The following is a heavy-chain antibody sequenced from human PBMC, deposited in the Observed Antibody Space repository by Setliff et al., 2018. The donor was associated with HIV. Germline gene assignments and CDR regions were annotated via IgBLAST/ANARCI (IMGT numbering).Heavy chain of an antibody. Sequence: SETLSLTCAVYGGSLSGYYWSWIRQPPGKGLEWIGEINHSGSTNYNPSLKSRVTILVDTSKNQFSLKLSSGIAADTAVYYCARHAAGNGGGKGYWGQGTLVTVSS. CDR1: GGSLSGYY. J-gene: IGHJ4*02. CDR3: ARHAAGNGGGKGY. CDR2: INHSGST. D-gene: IGHD2-21*01. V-gene: IGHV4-34*01.